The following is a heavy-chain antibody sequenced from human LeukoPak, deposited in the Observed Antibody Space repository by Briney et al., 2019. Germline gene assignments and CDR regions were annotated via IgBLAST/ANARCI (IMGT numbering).Heavy chain of an antibody. Sequence: ASVKVSCKASGYTFTSYDINWVRQATGQGLEWMGWMNPNSGNTGYAQKFQGRVTMTRNTSISTAYMELSSLRSEDTAVYYCARSPTYYDFWSGYLRYYYYYSGMDVWGQGTTVTVSS. CDR1: GYTFTSYD. D-gene: IGHD3-3*01. CDR2: MNPNSGNT. CDR3: ARSPTYYDFWSGYLRYYYYYSGMDV. V-gene: IGHV1-8*01. J-gene: IGHJ6*02.